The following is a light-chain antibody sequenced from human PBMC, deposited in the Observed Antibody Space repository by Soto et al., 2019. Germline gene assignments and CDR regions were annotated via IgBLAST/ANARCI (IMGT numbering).Light chain of an antibody. CDR1: QGISSY. Sequence: QLTQSPSSLPASVGDRVTITCQASQGISSYLAWYQQEPGKAPKLLIYAASTLQTGVPSRFSGSGSGTDFTLTISSLQPEDFATYYCQQLGNYPITFGQGTRLEIK. V-gene: IGKV1-9*01. CDR3: QQLGNYPIT. CDR2: AAS. J-gene: IGKJ5*01.